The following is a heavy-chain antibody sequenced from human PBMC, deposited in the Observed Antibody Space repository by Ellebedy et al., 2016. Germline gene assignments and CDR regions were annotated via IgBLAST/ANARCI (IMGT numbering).Heavy chain of an antibody. CDR3: VTPGRYVGGFDQ. CDR1: GFTVSNTY. V-gene: IGHV3-53*01. Sequence: GESLKISCAASGFTVSNTYMGWVRQAPGKGLDWVSVIYSGGSTYYVDSVKGRFIISRDSSKNTLFLQMNGLRAEDTAVYYCVTPGRYVGGFDQWGQGTLVIVSS. D-gene: IGHD1-14*01. CDR2: IYSGGST. J-gene: IGHJ4*02.